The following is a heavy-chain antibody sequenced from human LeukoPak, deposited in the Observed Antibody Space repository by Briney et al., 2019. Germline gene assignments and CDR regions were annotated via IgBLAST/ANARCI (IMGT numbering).Heavy chain of an antibody. D-gene: IGHD2-2*01. J-gene: IGHJ5*02. V-gene: IGHV4-61*01. CDR2: ISYRGST. CDR3: ASLYCTRTSCYLDP. CDR1: GASVSSDSYY. Sequence: SETLSLTCSVSGASVSSDSYYWSWIRQPPGKGLEWIGYISYRGSTSYSPSLKSRVTISEDTSKNQFSLKLRSVTAADTALYFCASLYCTRTSCYLDPWGQGSLVTVSS.